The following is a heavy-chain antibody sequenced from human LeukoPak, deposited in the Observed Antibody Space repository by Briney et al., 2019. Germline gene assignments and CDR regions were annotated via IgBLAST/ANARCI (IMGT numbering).Heavy chain of an antibody. V-gene: IGHV1-69*01. CDR3: ARRGTYDSSGYYQRFYYFDY. CDR1: GGTFISYA. Sequence: GSSVKVSCKASGGTFISYAISWVRQAPGQGLEWMGGIIPIFGTANYAQKFQGRVTITADESTSTAYMELSSLRSEDTAVYYCARRGTYDSSGYYQRFYYFDYWGQGTLVTVSS. D-gene: IGHD3-22*01. CDR2: IIPIFGTA. J-gene: IGHJ4*02.